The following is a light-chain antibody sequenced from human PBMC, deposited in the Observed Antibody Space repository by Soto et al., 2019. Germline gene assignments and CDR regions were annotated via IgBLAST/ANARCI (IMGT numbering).Light chain of an antibody. CDR2: KVS. CDR3: MQGSQWPWT. V-gene: IGKV2-30*01. Sequence: DVVMTQSPLSLPVTVGQPACISCRSSQGLVDSDGSTYLNWFQQRPGQSPRRLIYKVSRRDSGVPDRFSGSGSGSDFTLKISRVEAEDVAVYYCMQGSQWPWTFGQGTKV. CDR1: QGLVDSDGSTY. J-gene: IGKJ1*01.